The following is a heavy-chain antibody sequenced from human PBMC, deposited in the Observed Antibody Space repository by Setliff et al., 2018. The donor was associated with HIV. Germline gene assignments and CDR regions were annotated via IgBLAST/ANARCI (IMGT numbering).Heavy chain of an antibody. D-gene: IGHD3-10*01. V-gene: IGHV4-4*08. CDR3: ARWHPPYGFWEEDH. Sequence: SETLSLTCTVSGGSISSYYWSWIRQPPGKGLEWIGYIYTSGSTNYNPSLKSRVTISVDTSKNQFSLKLKSVTAADTAVYYCARWHPPYGFWEEDHWGQGILVTVSS. CDR1: GGSISSYY. J-gene: IGHJ4*02. CDR2: IYTSGST.